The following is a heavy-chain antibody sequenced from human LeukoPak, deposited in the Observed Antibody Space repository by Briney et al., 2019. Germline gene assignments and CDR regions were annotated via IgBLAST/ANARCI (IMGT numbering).Heavy chain of an antibody. CDR2: IRNDGSTK. V-gene: IGHV3-30*02. CDR3: AKDGVSSSVWAFDI. Sequence: DPGGSLRLSCAASGFTFSSYGMHWVRQAPGKGLEWVAFIRNDGSTKYYVDSVKGRFVISRDNSRNTLYVYMNSLRAEDSAVYYCAKDGVSSSVWAFDIWGQGTLVTVSS. CDR1: GFTFSSYG. J-gene: IGHJ3*02. D-gene: IGHD3-10*01.